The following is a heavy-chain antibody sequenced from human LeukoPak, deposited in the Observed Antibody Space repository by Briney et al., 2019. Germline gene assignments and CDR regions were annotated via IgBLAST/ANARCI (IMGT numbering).Heavy chain of an antibody. CDR2: IYYSGST. V-gene: IGHV4-59*08. J-gene: IGHJ4*02. CDR1: GGSISSYY. D-gene: IGHD3-10*01. Sequence: PSETLSLTCTVSGGSISSYYWSWIRQPPGKGLEWIGYIYYSGSTNYNPSLRSRVTISVDTSKNQFSLKLRYVTAADTAVYYCARLCPHADYGSGCPGFDYWGQGTLVTVSS. CDR3: ARLCPHADYGSGCPGFDY.